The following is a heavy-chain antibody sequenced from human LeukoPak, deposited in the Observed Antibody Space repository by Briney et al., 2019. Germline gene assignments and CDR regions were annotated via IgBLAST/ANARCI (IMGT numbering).Heavy chain of an antibody. D-gene: IGHD2-8*01. CDR3: ARVSCTNGVCYVFDY. CDR2: IKQDGSEK. J-gene: IGHJ4*02. V-gene: IGHV3-7*01. Sequence: PGGSLRLSCAASGFTFSRFWISWVRQAPGKGLEWVANIKQDGSEKYYVDSVKGRFTISRDNAKNSLYLQMNSLRGEDTAVFYCARVSCTNGVCYVFDYWGQGTLVTVSP. CDR1: GFTFSRFW.